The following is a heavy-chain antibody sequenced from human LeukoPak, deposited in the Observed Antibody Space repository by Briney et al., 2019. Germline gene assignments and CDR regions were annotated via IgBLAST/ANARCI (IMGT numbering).Heavy chain of an antibody. V-gene: IGHV3-7*01. CDR3: ARSLASSGFGI. D-gene: IGHD1-1*01. J-gene: IGHJ3*02. Sequence: GGSLRLSCTASGFTFSSYWMSWVRQAPGKGLEWVANIKQDGSEKYYVDSVKGRFTISRDNAKNSVYLQMNSLRAEDTAVYYCARSLASSGFGIWGQGTMVTVSS. CDR2: IKQDGSEK. CDR1: GFTFSSYW.